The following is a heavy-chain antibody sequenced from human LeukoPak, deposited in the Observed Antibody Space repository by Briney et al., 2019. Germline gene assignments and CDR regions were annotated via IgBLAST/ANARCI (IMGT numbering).Heavy chain of an antibody. D-gene: IGHD3-22*01. CDR2: IYYSGST. J-gene: IGHJ4*02. CDR1: GGSISSSSYY. Sequence: SETLSLTCTVSGGSISSSSYYWGWIRQPPGKGLEWIGSIYYSGSTYYNPSLKSRVTISVDTSKNQFSLKLSSVTAADTAVYYCARASYSSGFYEYWGQGTLVTVSS. V-gene: IGHV4-39*07. CDR3: ARASYSSGFYEY.